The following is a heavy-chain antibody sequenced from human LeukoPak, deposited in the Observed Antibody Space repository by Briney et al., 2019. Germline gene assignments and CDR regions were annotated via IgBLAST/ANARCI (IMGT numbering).Heavy chain of an antibody. D-gene: IGHD3-16*02. Sequence: SVKVSCKASGGSFSSYAISWVRQAPGQGLEWMGGIIPIFGTANYAQKFQGRVTITADESTSTAYMELSSLRSEDTAVCYCARSKGYPDDHFDYWGQGTLVTVSS. CDR2: IIPIFGTA. CDR1: GGSFSSYA. CDR3: ARSKGYPDDHFDY. J-gene: IGHJ4*02. V-gene: IGHV1-69*01.